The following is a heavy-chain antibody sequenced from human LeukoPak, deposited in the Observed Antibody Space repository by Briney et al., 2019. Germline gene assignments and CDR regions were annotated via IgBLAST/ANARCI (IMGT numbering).Heavy chain of an antibody. D-gene: IGHD2-8*01. J-gene: IGHJ4*02. CDR3: AKDGVPSRYFGRNYFDY. Sequence: GGSLRLSCAASGFTFRSYGMHWVRQAPGKGLEWVAFIRYDGSNKYYADSVKGRFTISRDNSKNTLYLQMNSLRAEDTAVYYCAKDGVPSRYFGRNYFDYWGQGTLATVSS. V-gene: IGHV3-30*02. CDR1: GFTFRSYG. CDR2: IRYDGSNK.